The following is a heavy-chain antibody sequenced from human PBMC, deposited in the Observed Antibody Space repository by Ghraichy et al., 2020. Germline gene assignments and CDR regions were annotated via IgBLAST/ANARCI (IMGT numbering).Heavy chain of an antibody. CDR3: ARRGSGSYYSFRPLDY. D-gene: IGHD1-26*01. V-gene: IGHV4-59*08. J-gene: IGHJ4*02. Sequence: SETLSLTCTVSGGSISSYYWSWIRQPPGKGLEWIGYIYYSGSTNYNPSLKSRVTISVDTSKNQFSLKLSSVTAADTAVYYCARRGSGSYYSFRPLDYWGQGTLVTVSS. CDR2: IYYSGST. CDR1: GGSISSYY.